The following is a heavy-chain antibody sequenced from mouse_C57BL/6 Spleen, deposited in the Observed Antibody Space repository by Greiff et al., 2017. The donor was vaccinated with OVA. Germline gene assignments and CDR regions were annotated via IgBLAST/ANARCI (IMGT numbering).Heavy chain of an antibody. CDR2: ISSGSSTI. V-gene: IGHV5-17*01. CDR1: GFTFSDYG. CDR3: ARGGYYLYYYAMDY. J-gene: IGHJ4*01. D-gene: IGHD2-3*01. Sequence: EVKLVESGGGLVKPGGSLKLSCAASGFTFSDYGMHWVRQAPEKGLEWVAYISSGSSTIYYADTVKGRFTISRDNAKNTLFLQMTSLRSEDTAMYYGARGGYYLYYYAMDYWGQGTSVTVSS.